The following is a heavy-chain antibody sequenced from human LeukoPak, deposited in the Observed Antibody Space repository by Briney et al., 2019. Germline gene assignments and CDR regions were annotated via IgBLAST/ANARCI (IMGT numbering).Heavy chain of an antibody. Sequence: PPRTLSPTCGVSGGSIDTTNYWSWVRQAPGKGLEWIGEIAHDGTTNYNPSLRSRVAMSFDRANNQFSLSLTSVTAADTAVYYCTREDRPYCPFAYWGQGVLVTVSS. CDR2: IAHDGTT. V-gene: IGHV4-4*03. CDR1: GGSIDTTNY. CDR3: TREDRPYCPFAY. D-gene: IGHD1-26*01. J-gene: IGHJ4*02.